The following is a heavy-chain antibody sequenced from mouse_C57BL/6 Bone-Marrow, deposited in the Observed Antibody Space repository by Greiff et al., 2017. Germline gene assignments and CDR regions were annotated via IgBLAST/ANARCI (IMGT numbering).Heavy chain of an antibody. J-gene: IGHJ2*01. V-gene: IGHV14-4*01. CDR3: TSPWFDY. Sequence: EVQLQQSGAELVRPGASVKLSCTASGFNIKDDYMHWVKQRPEQGLEWIGWIDPENGDTDYASKFQGKATITADTSSNTAYLQLSSLTSEDTAVYYCTSPWFDYWGQGTTLTVSS. CDR2: IDPENGDT. CDR1: GFNIKDDY.